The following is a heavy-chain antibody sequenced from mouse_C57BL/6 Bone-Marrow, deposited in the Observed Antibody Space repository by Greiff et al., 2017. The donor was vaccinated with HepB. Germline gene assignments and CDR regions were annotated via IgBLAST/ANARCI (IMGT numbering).Heavy chain of an antibody. CDR3: ARSYSSWFAY. CDR1: GYSFTGYY. CDR2: INPSTGGT. D-gene: IGHD2-12*01. Sequence: DVKLVESGPELVKPGASVKISCKASGYSFTGYYMNWVKQSPEKSLEWIGEINPSTGGTTYNQKFKAKATLTVDKSSSTAYMQLKSLTSEDSAVYYCARSYSSWFAYWGQGTLVTVSA. J-gene: IGHJ3*01. V-gene: IGHV1-42*01.